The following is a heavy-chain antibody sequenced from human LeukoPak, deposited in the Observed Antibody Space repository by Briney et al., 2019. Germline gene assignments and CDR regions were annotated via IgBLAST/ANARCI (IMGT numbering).Heavy chain of an antibody. CDR3: ARPPYYDILTGYTDLWGYFDY. Sequence: GASLRLSCAASGFTFSSYAMSWVRQAPGKGLEWVSAISGSGGSTYYADSVKGRFTISRDNSKNTLYLQMNSLRAEDTAVYYCARPPYYDILTGYTDLWGYFDYWGQGTLVTVSS. CDR1: GFTFSSYA. CDR2: ISGSGGST. J-gene: IGHJ4*02. D-gene: IGHD3-9*01. V-gene: IGHV3-23*01.